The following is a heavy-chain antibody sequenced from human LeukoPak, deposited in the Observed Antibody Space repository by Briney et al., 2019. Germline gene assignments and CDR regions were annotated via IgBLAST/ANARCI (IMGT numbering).Heavy chain of an antibody. CDR2: ISYDGSNK. V-gene: IGHV3-30-3*02. CDR1: GFTFSSYA. Sequence: GGSLRLSCAASGFTFSSYAMHWVRQAPGKGLEWVAVISYDGSNKYYADSVKGRFTISRDNSKNTVYLQLNSLRVEDTAIYYCAKSRGNSGPLGDYWGQGALVTVSS. CDR3: AKSRGNSGPLGDY. D-gene: IGHD1-26*01. J-gene: IGHJ4*02.